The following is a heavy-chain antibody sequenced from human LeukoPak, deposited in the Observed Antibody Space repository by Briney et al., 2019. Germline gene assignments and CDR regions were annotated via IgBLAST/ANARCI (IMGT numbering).Heavy chain of an antibody. V-gene: IGHV4-61*02. Sequence: KPSQTLSLTCTVSGGSISSGRHYWSWIRQPAGKGLEWIGRIYSGGSASYNPSLTGRVTISADTSKNQFSLMLTSVTAADTAVYYCSRDTMVVTASLSGGWFDPWGQGTLVTVSS. CDR3: SRDTMVVTASLSGGWFDP. CDR2: IYSGGSA. D-gene: IGHD2-21*02. J-gene: IGHJ5*02. CDR1: GGSISSGRHY.